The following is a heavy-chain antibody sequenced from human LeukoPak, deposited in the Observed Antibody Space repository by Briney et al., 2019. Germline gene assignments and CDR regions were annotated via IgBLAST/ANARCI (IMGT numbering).Heavy chain of an antibody. D-gene: IGHD2-8*01. J-gene: IGHJ4*02. CDR3: ARLKDDVTKRDY. Sequence: PGGSLRLSSSASAFTFCTYWMSWVPPAPGKGLEWVANLNQDGSQKRYVYSVQGRFTISRDNTKNELFLQMNSRRAEDTAVYYCARLKDDVTKRDYWGQETLVSVS. CDR2: LNQDGSQK. V-gene: IGHV3-7*01. CDR1: AFTFCTYW.